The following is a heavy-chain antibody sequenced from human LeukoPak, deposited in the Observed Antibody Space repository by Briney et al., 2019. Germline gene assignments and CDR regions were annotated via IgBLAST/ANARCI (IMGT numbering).Heavy chain of an antibody. V-gene: IGHV4-4*09. CDR1: GGSISSYY. D-gene: IGHD3-10*01. CDR2: IYTSGST. CDR3: AREAPGRSFGHFDY. Sequence: PSETLSLTCTVSGGSISSYYWSWIRQPPGKGLEWIGYIYTSGSTNYNPSLKSRVTISVDTSKNQFSLKLSSVTAADTAVYYCAREAPGRSFGHFDYWGQGTLVTVSS. J-gene: IGHJ4*02.